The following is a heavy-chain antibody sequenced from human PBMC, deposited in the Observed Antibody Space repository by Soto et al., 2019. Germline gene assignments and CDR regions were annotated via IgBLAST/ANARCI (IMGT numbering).Heavy chain of an antibody. Sequence: PLEALCLTCAVYGGSFSGYYWSWIRQPPGKGLEWIGEINHSGSTNYNPSLKSRVTISVDTSKNQFSLKLSSVTAADTAVYYCARSTVVTPYYFDYWGQGTLVTVS. V-gene: IGHV4-34*01. CDR3: ARSTVVTPYYFDY. CDR1: GGSFSGYY. J-gene: IGHJ4*02. D-gene: IGHD4-17*01. CDR2: INHSGST.